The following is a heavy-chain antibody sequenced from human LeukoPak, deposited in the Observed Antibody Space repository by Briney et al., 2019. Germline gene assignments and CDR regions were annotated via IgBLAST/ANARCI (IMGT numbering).Heavy chain of an antibody. CDR2: IYSSGST. CDR3: ARSDGYGLVGI. D-gene: IGHD3-10*01. V-gene: IGHV4-38-2*02. Sequence: PSETLSLTCTVSGYSISSGYYWGWIRQPPGKTLEWIGSIYSSGSTYYNPSLKSRVTIIIDTPKNHFSQTLSSVTAADTAVYYCARSDGYGLVGIWGQGTMVTVSS. J-gene: IGHJ3*02. CDR1: GYSISSGYY.